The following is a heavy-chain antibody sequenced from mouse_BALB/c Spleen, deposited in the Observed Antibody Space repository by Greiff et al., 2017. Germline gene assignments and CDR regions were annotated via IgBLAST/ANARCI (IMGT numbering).Heavy chain of an antibody. CDR2: ISYSGST. CDR1: GYSITSDYA. D-gene: IGHD2-1*01. J-gene: IGHJ3*01. CDR3: AGGNYERFAY. Sequence: VQLVESGPGLVKPSQSLSLTCTVTGYSITSDYAWNWIRQFPGNKLEWMGYISYSGSTSYNPSLKSRISITRDTSKNQFFLQLNSVTTEDTATYYCAGGNYERFAYWGQGTLVTVSA. V-gene: IGHV3-2*02.